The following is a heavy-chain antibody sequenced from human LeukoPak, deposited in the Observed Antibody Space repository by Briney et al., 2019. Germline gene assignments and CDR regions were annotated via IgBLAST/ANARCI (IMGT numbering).Heavy chain of an antibody. CDR1: GFTFSSYA. D-gene: IGHD1-26*01. CDR3: ARDALGAIDY. Sequence: GGSLRLSCAASGFTFSSYAMHWVRQAPGKGLEWVAVISYDGSNKYYADSVKGRFTISRDNSKNTLYLQMNSLRTEDTAVYYCARDALGAIDYWGQGTLVTVSS. CDR2: ISYDGSNK. J-gene: IGHJ4*02. V-gene: IGHV3-30-3*01.